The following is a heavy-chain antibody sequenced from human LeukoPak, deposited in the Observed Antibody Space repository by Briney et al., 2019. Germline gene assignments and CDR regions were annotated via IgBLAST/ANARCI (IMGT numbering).Heavy chain of an antibody. Sequence: GGSLRLSCAASGFTFSSYGMHWVRQAPGKGLEWVAVISYDGSNKYYADSVKGRFTISRDSSNNTLYLQMNSLRADDTAVYFCAKVLTPHCSSASCFIFDFWGQGTQVTVSS. J-gene: IGHJ4*02. D-gene: IGHD2-2*01. V-gene: IGHV3-30*18. CDR3: AKVLTPHCSSASCFIFDF. CDR1: GFTFSSYG. CDR2: ISYDGSNK.